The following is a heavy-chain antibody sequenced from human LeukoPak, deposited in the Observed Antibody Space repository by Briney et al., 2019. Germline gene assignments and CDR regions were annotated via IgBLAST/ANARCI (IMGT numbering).Heavy chain of an antibody. Sequence: GGSLRLSCAASGFTFDDYAMHWVRQAPGKGLEWVSGISWNSGSIGYADSVKGRFTISRDNAKNSLYLQMNSLRAEDTALYYCAEDTDSSGFYYFDYWGQGTLVTVSS. CDR1: GFTFDDYA. CDR3: AEDTDSSGFYYFDY. D-gene: IGHD6-19*01. V-gene: IGHV3-9*01. CDR2: ISWNSGSI. J-gene: IGHJ4*02.